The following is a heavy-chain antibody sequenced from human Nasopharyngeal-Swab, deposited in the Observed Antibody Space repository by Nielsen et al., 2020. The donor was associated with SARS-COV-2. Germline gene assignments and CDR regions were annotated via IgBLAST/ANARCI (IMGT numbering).Heavy chain of an antibody. D-gene: IGHD2-21*01. CDR2: INPNNGET. V-gene: IGHV1-3*01. J-gene: IGHJ5*02. CDR3: AKAGASIPGNWFDR. Sequence: ASVKVSCKASGYTFTRHAINWVRQAPGQGLEWMGWINPNNGETKYSQKFQDRVTITRDTSATIVYMELSSLRSRDTAVYYCAKAGASIPGNWFDRWGQGTLVSVSS. CDR1: GYTFTRHA.